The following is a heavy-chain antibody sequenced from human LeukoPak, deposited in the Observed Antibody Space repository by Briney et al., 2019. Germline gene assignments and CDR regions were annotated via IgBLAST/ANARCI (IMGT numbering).Heavy chain of an antibody. CDR3: ARGQLFN. CDR2: IKQDGSEK. J-gene: IGHJ4*02. V-gene: IGHV3-7*03. CDR1: GFTFSSYA. Sequence: GGSLRLSCAASGFTFSSYAMGWVRQAPGKGLEWVANIKQDGSEKYYVDSVKGRFTISRDNAKNSLYLQMNSLRAEDTAVYYCARGQLFNWGQGTLVTVSS. D-gene: IGHD5-18*01.